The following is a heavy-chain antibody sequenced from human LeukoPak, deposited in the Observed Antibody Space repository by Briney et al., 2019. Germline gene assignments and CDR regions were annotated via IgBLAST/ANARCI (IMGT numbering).Heavy chain of an antibody. CDR3: ARTKGVAGTEFFHY. Sequence: ASVKVSFKASGYTFTGYYIHWVRQAPGQGLEWMGWINPNSGGTNYAQRFQGWVTMTRDTSMSTAYMQLSRLTSDDTAVYYCARTKGVAGTEFFHYWGQGTLVTVSS. CDR1: GYTFTGYY. V-gene: IGHV1-2*04. J-gene: IGHJ1*01. D-gene: IGHD6-19*01. CDR2: INPNSGGT.